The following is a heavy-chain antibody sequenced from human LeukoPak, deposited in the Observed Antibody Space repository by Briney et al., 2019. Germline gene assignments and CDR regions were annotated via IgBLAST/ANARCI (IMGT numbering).Heavy chain of an antibody. J-gene: IGHJ3*02. Sequence: GGSLRFSWAASGLTFSNAWMSWVRQAPGKGRDGFGRIKSKTDGGTTDYGAPVKGRFIISRDDSKNTLYLQMNGLKIEDTAVYYCITDPGEWEPIWGQGTMVTVSS. V-gene: IGHV3-15*01. CDR3: ITDPGEWEPI. D-gene: IGHD1-26*01. CDR2: IKSKTDGGTT. CDR1: GLTFSNAW.